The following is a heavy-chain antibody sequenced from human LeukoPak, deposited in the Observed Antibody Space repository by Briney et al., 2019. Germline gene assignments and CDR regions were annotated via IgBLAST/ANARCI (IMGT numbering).Heavy chain of an antibody. Sequence: GASVKVSCKASGYTFTGYYMHWVRQAPGQGLEWMGWINPNSGGTNYAQKFQGRVTMTRDTSISTAYMELSRLRSDDTAVYYCARDQGGPRRGFWFDPWGQGTLVTVSS. D-gene: IGHD3-10*01. V-gene: IGHV1-2*02. CDR1: GYTFTGYY. J-gene: IGHJ5*02. CDR2: INPNSGGT. CDR3: ARDQGGPRRGFWFDP.